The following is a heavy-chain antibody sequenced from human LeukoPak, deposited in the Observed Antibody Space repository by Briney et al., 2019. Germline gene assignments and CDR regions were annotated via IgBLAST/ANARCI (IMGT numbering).Heavy chain of an antibody. V-gene: IGHV4-34*01. CDR2: IDQSGTT. CDR3: ARVPHYYFGYGYFDS. Sequence: PSETLSLTCVVYGGSFSGYYWSWIRPPPGKGLEWMGEIDQSGTTNYNPSLKSRVSISVDTSKKQFSLTLTSMTAADTAVYYCARVPHYYFGYGYFDSWGQGTLVTVSS. CDR1: GGSFSGYY. D-gene: IGHD3-10*01. J-gene: IGHJ4*02.